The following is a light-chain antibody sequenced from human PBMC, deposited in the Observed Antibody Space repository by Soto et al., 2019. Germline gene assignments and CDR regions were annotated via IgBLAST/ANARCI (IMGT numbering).Light chain of an antibody. CDR1: SSVVGSYNR. Sequence: SVLTQPPSVSGSPGQSVAISCTGTSSVVGSYNRVSWYQQPPGAAPKLMIYEVSNRPSGVPDRFSGSKSGNTASLTISGLQAEDEADYYCNSYTGSSTYVFGTGTKVTVL. CDR2: EVS. J-gene: IGLJ1*01. CDR3: NSYTGSSTYV. V-gene: IGLV2-18*02.